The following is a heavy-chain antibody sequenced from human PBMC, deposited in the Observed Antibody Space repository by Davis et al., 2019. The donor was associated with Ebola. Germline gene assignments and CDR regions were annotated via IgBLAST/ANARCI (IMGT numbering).Heavy chain of an antibody. J-gene: IGHJ4*02. CDR1: GGTFSKYA. Sequence: SVKVSCKTSGGTFSKYAINWVRQAPGQGLEWMGGIIPILGISNYAQKFQGRVTFIADKSTNTTYMEVSSLRSEDTAVYYCARDGASGSYDYWGQGTLVSVSS. D-gene: IGHD3-10*01. V-gene: IGHV1-69*10. CDR3: ARDGASGSYDY. CDR2: IIPILGIS.